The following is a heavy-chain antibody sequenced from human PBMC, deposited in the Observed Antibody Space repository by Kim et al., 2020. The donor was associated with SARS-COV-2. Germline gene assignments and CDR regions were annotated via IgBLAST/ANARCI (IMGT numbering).Heavy chain of an antibody. D-gene: IGHD4-17*01. CDR3: ARVSGDFVFGDY. V-gene: IGHV1-3*01. Sequence: KYSQKFQGRVTITRDTSASTAYMELSSLRSEDTAVYYCARVSGDFVFGDYWGQGTLVTVSS. J-gene: IGHJ4*02.